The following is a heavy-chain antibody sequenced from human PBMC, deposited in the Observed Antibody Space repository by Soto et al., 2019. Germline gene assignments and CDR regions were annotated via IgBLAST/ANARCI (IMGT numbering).Heavy chain of an antibody. J-gene: IGHJ4*02. CDR2: IIPIFGTA. CDR3: ARGNPGRAVDEMYYFDY. V-gene: IGHV1-69*13. CDR1: GGTFSSDA. Sequence: SVKVSCKASGGTFSSDAISWVRQAPGQGLEWMGGIIPIFGTANYAQKFQGRVTITADESTSTAYMELSSLRSEDTAVYYCARGNPGRAVDEMYYFDYWGQGTLVTVSS. D-gene: IGHD6-19*01.